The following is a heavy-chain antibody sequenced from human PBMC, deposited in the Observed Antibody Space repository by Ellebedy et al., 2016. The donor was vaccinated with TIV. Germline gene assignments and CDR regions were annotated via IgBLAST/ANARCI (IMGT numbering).Heavy chain of an antibody. CDR3: ATDYDNAFDV. CDR1: GFTFRSYS. CDR2: ITSSSSFI. J-gene: IGHJ3*01. V-gene: IGHV3-21*01. Sequence: GESLKISCAASGFTFRSYSMNWVRQAPGKGLEWVSSITSSSSFIFYADSVKGRFTISRDNAENSLYLQMNSLRAEDTAVYYCATDYDNAFDVWGRGTVVTVSS. D-gene: IGHD3-9*01.